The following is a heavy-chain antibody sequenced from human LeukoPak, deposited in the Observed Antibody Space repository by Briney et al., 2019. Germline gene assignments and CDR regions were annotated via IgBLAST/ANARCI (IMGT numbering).Heavy chain of an antibody. CDR1: GFTFSSYG. CDR2: IWYDGSNK. CDR3: ARTYCGGDCYLYYYCGMDV. J-gene: IGHJ6*02. D-gene: IGHD2-21*02. Sequence: PGGSLRLSCAASGFTFSSYGMHWVRQAPGKGLEWVAVIWYDGSNKYYADSVKGRFTISRDNSKNTLYLQMDSLRAEDTAVYYCARTYCGGDCYLYYYCGMDVWGQGTTVTVSS. V-gene: IGHV3-33*01.